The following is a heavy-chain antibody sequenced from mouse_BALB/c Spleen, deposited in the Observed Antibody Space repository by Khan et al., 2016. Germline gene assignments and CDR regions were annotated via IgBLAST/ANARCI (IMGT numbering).Heavy chain of an antibody. V-gene: IGHV9-3-1*01. CDR2: INTYTGEP. J-gene: IGHJ4*01. D-gene: IGHD2-3*01. CDR3: ARRSIYDGYYDAMDY. CDR1: GYTFTNYG. Sequence: QIQLVQSGPELKKPGETVKISCKATGYTFTNYGMNWVKQAPGKGLKWMGWINTYTGEPTYADDFKGRFAFPLETSASTAYLQINNLKNEDTATYVCARRSIYDGYYDAMDYWGQGTSVTVSS.